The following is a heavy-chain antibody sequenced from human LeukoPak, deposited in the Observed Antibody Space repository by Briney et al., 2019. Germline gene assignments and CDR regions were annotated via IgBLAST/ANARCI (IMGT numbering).Heavy chain of an antibody. V-gene: IGHV3-48*03. CDR2: VSSSGSTI. CDR3: ARDRNDYGDYGGDY. Sequence: PGGSLRLSCAASGFTFSSYEMNWVRQAPGKGLEWVSYVSSSGSTIYYADSVKGRFTISRDNAKNSLYLQMNSLRAEDTAVYYCARDRNDYGDYGGDYWGQGTLVTVSS. CDR1: GFTFSSYE. D-gene: IGHD4-17*01. J-gene: IGHJ4*02.